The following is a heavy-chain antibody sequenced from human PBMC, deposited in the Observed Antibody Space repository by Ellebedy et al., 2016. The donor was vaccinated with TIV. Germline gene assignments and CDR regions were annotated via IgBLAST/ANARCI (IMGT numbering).Heavy chain of an antibody. CDR3: ARGPRLFSPADY. Sequence: PGGSLRLSCAASGFTFSSYGMHWVCQAPGKGLEWVAVISYDGSNKYYAYSVKGRFTISRDNSKNTLYLQMNSLRAEDTAVYYCARGPRLFSPADYWGQGTLVTVSS. J-gene: IGHJ4*02. CDR1: GFTFSSYG. CDR2: ISYDGSNK. V-gene: IGHV3-30*03. D-gene: IGHD3-10*02.